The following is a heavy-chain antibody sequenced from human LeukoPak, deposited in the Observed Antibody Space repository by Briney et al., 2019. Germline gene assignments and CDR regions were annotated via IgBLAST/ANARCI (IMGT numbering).Heavy chain of an antibody. D-gene: IGHD3-22*01. CDR1: GGSISSGGYS. J-gene: IGHJ4*02. CDR3: ARSLPGYYDSSGYHDY. CDR2: IYYSGST. V-gene: IGHV4-31*03. Sequence: SETLSLTCTVSGGSISSGGYSWSWIRQHPGKGLEWIGYIYYSGSTYYNPSLKSRVTISVDTSKNQFSLKLSSVTAADTAVYYCARSLPGYYDSSGYHDYWGQGTLVTVSS.